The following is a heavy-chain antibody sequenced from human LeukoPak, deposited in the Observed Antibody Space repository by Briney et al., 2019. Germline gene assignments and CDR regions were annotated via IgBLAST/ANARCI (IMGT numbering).Heavy chain of an antibody. Sequence: PSETLSLTCTVSGGSISSYYWSWIRQPPGKGLEWIGYISYSGSTNYNPSLKSRVTISVDTSKNQFSLKLSSVTAADTAVYYCARENYDSSLPPGWFDPWGQGTLVTVSS. D-gene: IGHD3-22*01. J-gene: IGHJ5*02. CDR3: ARENYDSSLPPGWFDP. V-gene: IGHV4-59*01. CDR1: GGSISSYY. CDR2: ISYSGST.